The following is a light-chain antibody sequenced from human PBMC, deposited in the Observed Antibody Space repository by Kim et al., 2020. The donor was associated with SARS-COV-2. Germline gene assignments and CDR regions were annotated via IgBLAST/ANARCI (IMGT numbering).Light chain of an antibody. CDR3: LQDYSYPRT. Sequence: AIQMTQSPSSLSASVGDRVTITCRASEGIRNDLGWYQQKPGKAPKLLIYAASNLQSGVPSRFSGRGSDTDFTLTISSLQPEDSAIYYCLQDYSYPRTFGQGTKVDIK. CDR1: EGIRND. V-gene: IGKV1-6*01. CDR2: AAS. J-gene: IGKJ1*01.